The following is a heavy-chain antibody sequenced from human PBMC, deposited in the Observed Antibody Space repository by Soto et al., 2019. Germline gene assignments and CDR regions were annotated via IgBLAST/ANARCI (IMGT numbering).Heavy chain of an antibody. J-gene: IGHJ3*02. CDR1: GYTFTSYY. V-gene: IGHV1-69*04. D-gene: IGHD6-19*01. CDR2: IIPILGIA. CDR3: ARDVAVADNDAFDI. Sequence: SVKVSCKAAGYTFTSYYVHWVLQAPGQGLEWMGSIIPILGIANYAQKFKGRVTITADKSTSTAYMELSSLRSEDTAVYYCARDVAVADNDAFDIWGQGTMVTVSS.